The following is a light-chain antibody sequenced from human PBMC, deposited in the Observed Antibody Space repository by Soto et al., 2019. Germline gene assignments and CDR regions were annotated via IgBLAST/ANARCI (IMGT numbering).Light chain of an antibody. Sequence: QSALTQPPSVSGSPGQSITISCSGTISDFVVYNYVSWYQQHPGKAPKLMLYGISKRPSGVSNRFSGSKSGDTASLTISGLQAEDEADYYCSSHTLSSALQVFGTGTKLTVL. CDR1: ISDFVVYNY. CDR3: SSHTLSSALQV. V-gene: IGLV2-14*01. CDR2: GIS. J-gene: IGLJ1*01.